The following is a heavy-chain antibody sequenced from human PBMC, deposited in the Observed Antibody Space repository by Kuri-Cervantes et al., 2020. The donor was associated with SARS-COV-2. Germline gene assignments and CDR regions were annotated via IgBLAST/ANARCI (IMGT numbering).Heavy chain of an antibody. J-gene: IGHJ4*02. CDR1: GFTFSSYA. Sequence: GGSLRLSCAASGFTFSSYAMSWVRQAPGKGLEWVSAISGSGGSTYYADSVKGRFTISRDNSKNTLYLQMNSLRAEDTAVYYCAKTDGFGITGTIGGWGQGTLVTVSS. D-gene: IGHD1-7*01. CDR3: AKTDGFGITGTIGG. CDR2: ISGSGGST. V-gene: IGHV3-23*01.